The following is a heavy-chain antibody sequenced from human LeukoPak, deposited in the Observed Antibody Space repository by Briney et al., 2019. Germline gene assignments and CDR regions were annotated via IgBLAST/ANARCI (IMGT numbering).Heavy chain of an antibody. CDR3: AKVGPRYCSGGSCSPPSWFDP. V-gene: IGHV3-23*01. CDR2: ISGSGGTT. J-gene: IGHJ5*02. CDR1: GFTFSSYA. D-gene: IGHD2-15*01. Sequence: GGSLRLSCAASGFTFSSYAMSWVRQAPGKGLEWVSAISGSGGTTYYADSVKGRFTTSRDNSKNTLYLQMNSLRAEDTAVYYCAKVGPRYCSGGSCSPPSWFDPWGQGTLVTVSS.